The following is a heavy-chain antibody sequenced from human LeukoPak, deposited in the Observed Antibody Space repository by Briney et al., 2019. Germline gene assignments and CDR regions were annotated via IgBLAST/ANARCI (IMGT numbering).Heavy chain of an antibody. D-gene: IGHD3-22*01. CDR3: AGSVMYDSSGYYYDHDAFDI. Sequence: GGSLRLSGAASGFTVSSNYMSWVRQAPGKGLEWVSVIYSGGSTYYADSVKGRFTISRDNSKNTLYLQMNSLRAEDTAVYYCAGSVMYDSSGYYYDHDAFDIWGQGTMVTVSS. CDR1: GFTVSSNY. V-gene: IGHV3-53*01. J-gene: IGHJ3*02. CDR2: IYSGGST.